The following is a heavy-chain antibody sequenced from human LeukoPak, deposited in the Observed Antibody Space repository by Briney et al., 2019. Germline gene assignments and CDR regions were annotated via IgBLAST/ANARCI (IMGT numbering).Heavy chain of an antibody. J-gene: IGHJ4*02. CDR2: IYYSGST. D-gene: IGHD3-16*01. CDR3: VRGSTLRHYQY. V-gene: IGHV4-39*01. Sequence: SETLSLTCTVSGGSISSSSYYWGWIRRPPGKGLEWIGSIYYSGSTYYNPSLKSRTTVSVDTSKTQFSLKLSSVTAADTAVYYCVRGSTLRHYQYWGQGTLVTVSS. CDR1: GGSISSSSYY.